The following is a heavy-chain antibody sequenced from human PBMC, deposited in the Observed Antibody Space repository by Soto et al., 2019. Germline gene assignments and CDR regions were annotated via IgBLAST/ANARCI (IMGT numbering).Heavy chain of an antibody. J-gene: IGHJ3*02. Sequence: GASVKVSCKASGYTFTSRYMHWVRQAPGQGLEWMGIINPSDGSTTYAQKFQGRVSMTTDKSTSTSYMELRSLSSEDTAVYYCARDSLPFRAYYYDSSGSPQAGDAFDIWGQGTMVTVSS. CDR2: INPSDGST. CDR3: ARDSLPFRAYYYDSSGSPQAGDAFDI. V-gene: IGHV1-46*01. D-gene: IGHD3-22*01. CDR1: GYTFTSRY.